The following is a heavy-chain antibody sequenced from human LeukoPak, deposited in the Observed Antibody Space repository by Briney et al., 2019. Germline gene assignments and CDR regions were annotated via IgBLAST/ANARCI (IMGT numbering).Heavy chain of an antibody. V-gene: IGHV3-23*01. Sequence: PGGSLRLSCAASGFTFSSYAMSWVRQAPGKGLEWVSAISGSGGSTYYADSVKGRFTISRDNSKNTLYLQMNSLRAEDTAVYYCAKLKGVDHFRSLHFDWLPDYWGQGTLVTVSS. J-gene: IGHJ4*02. CDR3: AKLKGVDHFRSLHFDWLPDY. CDR1: GFTFSSYA. D-gene: IGHD3-9*01. CDR2: ISGSGGST.